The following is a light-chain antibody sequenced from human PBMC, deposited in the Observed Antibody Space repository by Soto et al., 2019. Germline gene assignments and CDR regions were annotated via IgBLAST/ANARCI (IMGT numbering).Light chain of an antibody. CDR2: RAS. CDR1: QSVSSSF. J-gene: IGKJ4*01. V-gene: IGKV3-20*01. Sequence: EIVLTQSPDTLSLSPGERATPSCRASQSVSSSFLAWYQQKPGQAPRLLIYRASSRATGIPDRFTGSGSGTDFTLTISRLEPEDFAVYYCQQYESSPLTFGGGAKVEIK. CDR3: QQYESSPLT.